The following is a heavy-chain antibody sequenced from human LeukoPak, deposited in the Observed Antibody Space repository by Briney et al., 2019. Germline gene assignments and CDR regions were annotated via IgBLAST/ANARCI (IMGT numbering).Heavy chain of an antibody. CDR2: INHSGST. CDR3: ARESTGDLHDAFDI. J-gene: IGHJ3*02. D-gene: IGHD7-27*01. V-gene: IGHV4-34*09. Sequence: SETLSLTCAVYGGSFSGYYWSWIRQPPGKGLEWIGEINHSGSTNYNPSLKSRVTISVDTSKNQFSLKLSSVTAADTAVYYCARESTGDLHDAFDIWGQGTMVTVSS. CDR1: GGSFSGYY.